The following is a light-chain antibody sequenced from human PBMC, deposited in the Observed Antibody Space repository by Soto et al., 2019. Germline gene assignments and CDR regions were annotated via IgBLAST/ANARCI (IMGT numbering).Light chain of an antibody. Sequence: EVVLTQSPGTLSLSPGARATLSCRASQSVSSNYLSLFQHGPVPSPGLLICGACTSATGIPSRVCGSGSGTEFTVTISSLQSEDFAVYYCQQYNNWPPWTFGQGTKVDIK. V-gene: IGKV3-15*01. CDR2: GAC. CDR3: QQYNNWPPWT. J-gene: IGKJ1*01. CDR1: QSVSSN.